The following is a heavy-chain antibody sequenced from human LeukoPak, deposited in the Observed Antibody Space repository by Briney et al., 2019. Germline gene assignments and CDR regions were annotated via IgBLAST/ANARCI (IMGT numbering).Heavy chain of an antibody. CDR2: ISSSGSTI. Sequence: GGSLRLSCAASGFTFSSYAMNWVRQAPGKGLEWVSYISSSGSTIYYADSVKGRFTISRDNAKNSLYLQMNSLRAEDTAVYYCARLTYYYDSSLDYWGQGTLVTVSS. CDR1: GFTFSSYA. CDR3: ARLTYYYDSSLDY. V-gene: IGHV3-48*03. D-gene: IGHD3-22*01. J-gene: IGHJ4*02.